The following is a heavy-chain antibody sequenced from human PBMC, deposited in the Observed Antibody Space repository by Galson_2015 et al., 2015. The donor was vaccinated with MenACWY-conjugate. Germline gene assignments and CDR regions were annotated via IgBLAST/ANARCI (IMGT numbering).Heavy chain of an antibody. CDR2: ISGSGSRR. CDR1: GFTYSKYG. J-gene: IGHJ3*01. V-gene: IGHV3-23*01. CDR3: ATDPSDYPSGYAFDV. D-gene: IGHD3-10*01. Sequence: SLRLSCAASGFTYSKYGMSWVRQAPGKELECVSLISGSGSRRYYADTVKARFTISRDNSKKTISLKMNSLKAEDTALDYCATDPSDYPSGYAFDVWGQGTMVTVSS.